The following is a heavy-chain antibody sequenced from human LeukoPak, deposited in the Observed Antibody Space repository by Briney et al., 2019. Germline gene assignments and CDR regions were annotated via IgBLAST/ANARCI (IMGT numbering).Heavy chain of an antibody. CDR2: ISESGGST. CDR1: GFTFSRNT. V-gene: IGHV3-23*01. D-gene: IGHD3-10*01. J-gene: IGHJ4*02. CDR3: VKWSGYGDY. Sequence: GGSLRLSCAASGFTFSRNTMSWVRQAPGKGLEWVSGISESGGSTWHVDSVKGRFTISRDNSKNTLYLQMNSLRDEDTAVYYRVKWSGYGDYWGQGTLVTVSS.